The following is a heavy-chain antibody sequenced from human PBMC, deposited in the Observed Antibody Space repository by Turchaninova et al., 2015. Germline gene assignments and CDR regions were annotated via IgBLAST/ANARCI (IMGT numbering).Heavy chain of an antibody. CDR3: VKKGKNSRQEHWFDP. J-gene: IGHJ5*02. Sequence: EVQLVQSGAEVKKPGESLKISCKGSGYSFTSYWIGWVRQIPGEGLEWVGMIFPCASDTRYIPACQGQVTISADRSGSTAYLQGSSLKASDSAMYYCVKKGKNSRQEHWFDPWGQGTLVTVSS. V-gene: IGHV5-51*01. D-gene: IGHD6-13*01. CDR2: IFPCASDT. CDR1: GYSFTSYW.